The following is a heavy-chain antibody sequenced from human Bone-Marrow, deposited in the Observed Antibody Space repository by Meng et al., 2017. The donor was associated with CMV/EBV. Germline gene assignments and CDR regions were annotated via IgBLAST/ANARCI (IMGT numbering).Heavy chain of an antibody. J-gene: IGHJ5*02. V-gene: IGHV1-18*01. CDR3: ARLREYCSSTSCYFDWFDP. CDR1: GYTFTSYG. Sequence: ASVKVSCKASGYTFTSYGISWVRQAPGQGLEWMGWISAYNGNTNYAQKLQGRVTMTTDTSTSTAYMELRSLRSDDTAVYYCARLREYCSSTSCYFDWFDPWGQGTLATVSS. D-gene: IGHD2-2*01. CDR2: ISAYNGNT.